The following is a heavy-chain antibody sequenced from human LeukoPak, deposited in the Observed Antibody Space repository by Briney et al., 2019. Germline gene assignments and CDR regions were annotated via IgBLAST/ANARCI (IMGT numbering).Heavy chain of an antibody. J-gene: IGHJ6*02. Sequence: PSETLSLTCTVSGGSISSGGHYWSWIRQRPGKGLEWIGYINYSGSTYYNPSLKSRVSISLDTSQNHSSLRLSSVTAADTAVYYCARDEAIFGAGYYYGMDVWGQGTTVTVSS. V-gene: IGHV4-31*03. D-gene: IGHD3-3*01. CDR1: GGSISSGGHY. CDR3: ARDEAIFGAGYYYGMDV. CDR2: INYSGST.